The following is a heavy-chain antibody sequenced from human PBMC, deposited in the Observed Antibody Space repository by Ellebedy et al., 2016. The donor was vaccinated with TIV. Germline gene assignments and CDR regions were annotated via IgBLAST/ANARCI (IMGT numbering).Heavy chain of an antibody. CDR1: GFTFSDYY. CDR2: ICSSGSTI. J-gene: IGHJ6*02. V-gene: IGHV3-11*04. CDR3: QARYKEDSYNGMDV. Sequence: PGGSLRLSCAAYGFTFSDYYISWIRQAPGKALGWFSYICSSGSTIYYADSVKGRFTISRENAKNSLYLQMNSLRAEDTAVYYCQARYKEDSYNGMDVWGQGTTVTVSS. D-gene: IGHD3-9*01.